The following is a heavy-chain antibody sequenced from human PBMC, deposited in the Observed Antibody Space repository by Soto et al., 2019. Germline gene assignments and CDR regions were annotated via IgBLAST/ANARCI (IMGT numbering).Heavy chain of an antibody. J-gene: IGHJ5*02. CDR3: ARGLGGLDP. D-gene: IGHD3-16*01. Sequence: QVQLQQSGPGLVKPSQTLSLTCDISGDSVSSNSAAWNWIRQSPSRGLEWLGGTYYRSKWYTDYGVYVKSRIIINADTSKNQYSLQLNSVTPEDTAVYYCARGLGGLDPWGQGTLVTVSS. CDR1: GDSVSSNSAA. V-gene: IGHV6-1*01. CDR2: TYYRSKWYT.